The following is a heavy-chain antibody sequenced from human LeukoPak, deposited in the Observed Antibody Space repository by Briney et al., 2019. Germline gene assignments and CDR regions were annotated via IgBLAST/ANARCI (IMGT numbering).Heavy chain of an antibody. Sequence: GGSLRLSCAASGFTFSSYSMNWVRQAPGKGLEWVSYISSSSSTIYYADSVKGRFTISRDNAKNSLYLQMNSLRAEDTAVYYCAKGGYYGDYTGLDYWGQGTLVTVSS. V-gene: IGHV3-48*04. CDR2: ISSSSSTI. D-gene: IGHD4-17*01. J-gene: IGHJ4*02. CDR3: AKGGYYGDYTGLDY. CDR1: GFTFSSYS.